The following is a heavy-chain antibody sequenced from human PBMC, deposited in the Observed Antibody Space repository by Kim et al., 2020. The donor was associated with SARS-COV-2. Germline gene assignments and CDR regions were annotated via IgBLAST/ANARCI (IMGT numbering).Heavy chain of an antibody. CDR1: GGSFSGYY. CDR2: INHSGST. Sequence: SETLSLTCAVYGGSFSGYYWSWIRQPPGKGLEWMGEINHSGSTNYNPSLKSRVTISVDTSKNQFSLKLSSVTAADTAVYYCAGDIAAAWLGINDYWGQGT. J-gene: IGHJ4*02. V-gene: IGHV4-34*01. CDR3: AGDIAAAWLGINDY. D-gene: IGHD6-13*01.